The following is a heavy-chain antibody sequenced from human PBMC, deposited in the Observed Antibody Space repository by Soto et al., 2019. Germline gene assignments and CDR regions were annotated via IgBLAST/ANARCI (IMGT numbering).Heavy chain of an antibody. CDR3: AREPADLTSSFDY. CDR2: ISWSGDMI. Sequence: SPGPSCSSSVAGFAVDAMHWVRHAPGKGLERVSGISWSGDMIRYADSVKGRFTISRDNAKNSLYLEMNSLRAEDTAVYYCAREPADLTSSFDYWGQAQRVTVSA. V-gene: IGHV3-9*01. J-gene: IGHJ4*02. CDR1: VAGFAVDA.